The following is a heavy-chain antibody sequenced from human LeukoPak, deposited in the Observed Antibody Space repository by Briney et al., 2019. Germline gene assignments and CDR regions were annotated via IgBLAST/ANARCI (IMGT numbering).Heavy chain of an antibody. V-gene: IGHV4-4*07. CDR1: GDSISSHY. CDR3: ARDPQYDGYDFDY. D-gene: IGHD5-12*01. CDR2: IYKTGNT. Sequence: SETLSLTCTVSGDSISSHYWNWIRQPAGKGLEYIGRIYKTGNTNYNPSLKSRVTMSVDTSKNQFSLKLSSVTAADTAVYYCARDPQYDGYDFDYWGQGILVTVSS. J-gene: IGHJ4*02.